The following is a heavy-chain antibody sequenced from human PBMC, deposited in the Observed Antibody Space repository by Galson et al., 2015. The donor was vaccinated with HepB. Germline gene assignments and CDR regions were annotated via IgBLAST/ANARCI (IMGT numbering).Heavy chain of an antibody. CDR2: ISYDGSNK. D-gene: IGHD4-17*01. CDR1: GFTFSSYA. Sequence: SLRLSCAASGFTFSSYAMHWVRQAPGKGLEWVAVISYDGSNKYYADSVKGRFTISRDNSKNTLYLQMNSLRAEDTAVYYCARDRYGDPLYYYYGMDVWGQGTTVTVSS. V-gene: IGHV3-30-3*01. J-gene: IGHJ6*02. CDR3: ARDRYGDPLYYYYGMDV.